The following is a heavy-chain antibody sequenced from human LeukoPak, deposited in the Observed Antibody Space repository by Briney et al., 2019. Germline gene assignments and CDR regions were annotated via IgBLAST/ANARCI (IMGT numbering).Heavy chain of an antibody. CDR2: IYYSGST. CDR3: ARQNMFYDFWSGYPPAYYYGMDV. CDR1: GGSIGSYY. J-gene: IGHJ6*02. Sequence: PSETLSLTCTVSGGSIGSYYWSWFRQPPGKGLEWIGYIYYSGSTNYNPSLKSRVTISVDTSKNQFSLKLSSVTAADTAVYYCARQNMFYDFWSGYPPAYYYGMDVWGQGTTVTVSS. D-gene: IGHD3-3*01. V-gene: IGHV4-59*08.